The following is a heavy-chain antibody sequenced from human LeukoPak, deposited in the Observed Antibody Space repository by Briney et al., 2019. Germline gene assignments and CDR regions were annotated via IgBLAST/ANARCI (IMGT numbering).Heavy chain of an antibody. Sequence: ASVKVSCKASGYTFTSYYMHWVRQAPGQGLEWMGIINPSGGSTSYAQKFQGRVTMTRDTSIGTAYMELSSLTSDDTAVYYCARGLKSSTWYGDFDYWGQGTLVTVSS. J-gene: IGHJ4*02. D-gene: IGHD6-13*01. CDR3: ARGLKSSTWYGDFDY. V-gene: IGHV1-46*01. CDR1: GYTFTSYY. CDR2: INPSGGST.